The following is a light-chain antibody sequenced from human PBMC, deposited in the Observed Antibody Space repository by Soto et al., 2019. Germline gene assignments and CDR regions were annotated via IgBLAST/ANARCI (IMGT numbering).Light chain of an antibody. Sequence: EIVMTQSPATLSVSPGDRGTLSCRASQSVNSNLAWYQQKPGQAPRLLIYDASTRATGIPARFSGSGSGTEFTLTISSLQSEDFAVYYCQQYHNWLTFGGGTKVEIK. CDR1: QSVNSN. J-gene: IGKJ4*01. CDR2: DAS. CDR3: QQYHNWLT. V-gene: IGKV3-15*01.